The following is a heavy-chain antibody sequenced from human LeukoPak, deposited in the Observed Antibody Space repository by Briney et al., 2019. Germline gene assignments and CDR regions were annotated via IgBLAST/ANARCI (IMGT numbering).Heavy chain of an antibody. CDR1: GFTFGDHI. CDR2: VSGSGSTV. Sequence: PGGSLGLSCAASGFTFGDHIMNWVRQLPGKRLEWVAYVSGSGSTVYYADSVKGRFTVSRDNGKSSLYLQTNSLRVEDTALYYCVRQFASWGQGTLVTVSS. V-gene: IGHV3-48*01. J-gene: IGHJ4*02. CDR3: VRQFAS.